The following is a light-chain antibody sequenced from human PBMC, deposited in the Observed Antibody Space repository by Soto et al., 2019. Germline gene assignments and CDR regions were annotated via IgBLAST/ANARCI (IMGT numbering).Light chain of an antibody. CDR2: AAS. J-gene: IGKJ3*01. V-gene: IGKV1-8*01. Sequence: AIRMTQSPSSFSASTGDRVTITCRASQGISSYLAWYQQKPGKAPKLLIYAASTLQSGVPSRFSGSGSGTEFTLTISSLQSGDFAVYYCQQYNRWPFTFGPGTKVDIK. CDR1: QGISSY. CDR3: QQYNRWPFT.